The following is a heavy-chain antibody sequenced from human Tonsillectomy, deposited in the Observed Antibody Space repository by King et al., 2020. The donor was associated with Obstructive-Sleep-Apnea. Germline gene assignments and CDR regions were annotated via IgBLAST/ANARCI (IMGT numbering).Heavy chain of an antibody. J-gene: IGHJ6*02. CDR2: IYHSVST. Sequence: QLQESGPGLVKPSETLSLTCTVSGFSISSDYYWGWIRQPPGKGLEWIGSIYHSVSTYYNPSLKSRVTISVDTSKNQFSLRLSSVTATDTAVYFCARANSNTWNYYFYYGMDVWGQGTTVTVSS. CDR3: ARANSNTWNYYFYYGMDV. CDR1: GFSISSDYY. D-gene: IGHD6-13*01. V-gene: IGHV4-38-2*02.